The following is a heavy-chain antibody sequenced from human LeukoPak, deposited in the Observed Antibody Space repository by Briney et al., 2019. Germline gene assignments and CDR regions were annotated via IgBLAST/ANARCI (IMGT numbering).Heavy chain of an antibody. V-gene: IGHV4-61*03. CDR2: IYYTGKT. CDR3: ARSQNYYGSGDY. Sequence: SETLSLTCTVSGDSVSNGNYYWSWLRQPPGKALEWIGYIYYTGKTYYNPSLEGRVTILVDTSRNHFPVKLSSVTAADTAVYYCARSQNYYGSGDYWSQGTLVTVSS. CDR1: GDSVSNGNYY. D-gene: IGHD3-10*01. J-gene: IGHJ4*02.